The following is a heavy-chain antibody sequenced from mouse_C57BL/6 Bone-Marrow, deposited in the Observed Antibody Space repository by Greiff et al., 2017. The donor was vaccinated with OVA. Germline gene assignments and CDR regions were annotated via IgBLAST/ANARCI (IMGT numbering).Heavy chain of an antibody. CDR1: GYTFTDYY. J-gene: IGHJ3*01. CDR3: ARRSYDYDEDAWFAY. D-gene: IGHD2-4*01. V-gene: IGHV1-26*01. CDR2: INPNNGGT. Sequence: VQLQQSGPELVKPGASVKISCKASGYTFTDYYMNWVKQSHGKSLEWIGDINPNNGGTSYNQKFKGKATLTVDKSSSTAYMELRSLTSEDSAVYYCARRSYDYDEDAWFAYWGQGTLVTVSA.